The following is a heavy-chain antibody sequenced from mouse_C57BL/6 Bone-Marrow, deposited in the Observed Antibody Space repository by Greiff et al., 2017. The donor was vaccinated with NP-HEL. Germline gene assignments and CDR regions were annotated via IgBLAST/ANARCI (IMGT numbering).Heavy chain of an antibody. CDR3: AKLGYWYFDV. D-gene: IGHD4-1*01. V-gene: IGHV1-81*01. Sequence: VQLQQSGAELARPGASVKLSCKASGYTFTSYGISWVKQRTGQGLEWIGEIYPRSGNTYYNEKFKGKATLTADKSSSTAYMELRSLTSEDSAVYFCAKLGYWYFDVWGTGTTVTVSS. CDR2: IYPRSGNT. CDR1: GYTFTSYG. J-gene: IGHJ1*03.